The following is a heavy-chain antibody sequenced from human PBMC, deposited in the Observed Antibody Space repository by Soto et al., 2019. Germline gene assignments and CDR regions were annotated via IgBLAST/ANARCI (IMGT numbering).Heavy chain of an antibody. V-gene: IGHV1-18*01. J-gene: IGHJ5*02. CDR3: ARDRGHSSGWYPAFDP. CDR1: GYTFTSYG. D-gene: IGHD6-13*01. CDR2: ISAYNGNT. Sequence: ASVKVSCKASGYTFTSYGISWVRQAPGQGLEWMGWISAYNGNTNYAQKLRGRVTMTTDTSTSTAYMELRSLRSDDTAVDYYARDRGHSSGWYPAFDPWGQGTLVTVSS.